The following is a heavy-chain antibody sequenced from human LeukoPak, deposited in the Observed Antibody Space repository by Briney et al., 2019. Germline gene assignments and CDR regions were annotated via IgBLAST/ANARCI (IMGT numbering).Heavy chain of an antibody. D-gene: IGHD3-3*01. Sequence: GESLKISCKGSGYSFTSYWIGWVRQMPGKGLEWMGIIYPGDSDTRYSPSFQGQVTISADKSISTAYLQWSSLKASDTAMYYCVRQYDFWSGLFDYWGQGTLVTVSS. CDR1: GYSFTSYW. CDR2: IYPGDSDT. J-gene: IGHJ4*02. V-gene: IGHV5-51*01. CDR3: VRQYDFWSGLFDY.